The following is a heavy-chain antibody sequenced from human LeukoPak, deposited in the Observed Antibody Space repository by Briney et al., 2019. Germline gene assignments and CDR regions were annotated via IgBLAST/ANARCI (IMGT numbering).Heavy chain of an antibody. CDR3: ARHLGELTTWWELDGDYGMDV. V-gene: IGHV1-18*01. Sequence: ASVKVSCKASGYTFTSYGISWVRQAPGQGLEWMGWISAHNGNTTYAQTLQGRVTMTTDSSTSTAYMELRSLRSDDTAVYYCARHLGELTTWWELDGDYGMDVWGQGTTVTVSS. J-gene: IGHJ6*02. CDR2: ISAHNGNT. D-gene: IGHD1-26*01. CDR1: GYTFTSYG.